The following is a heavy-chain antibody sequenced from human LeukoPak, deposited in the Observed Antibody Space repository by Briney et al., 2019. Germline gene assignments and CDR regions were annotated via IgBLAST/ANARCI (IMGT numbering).Heavy chain of an antibody. CDR3: ARTSQRGVYSTPRNFDP. D-gene: IGHD6-13*01. CDR2: ISAYNGNT. CDR1: GYTFTGYY. V-gene: IGHV1-18*04. J-gene: IGHJ5*02. Sequence: GASVKVSCKASGYTFTGYYMHWVRQAPGQGLEWMGWISAYNGNTNYAQKLRGRVTMTTDTSTSTAYMELRSLRSDDTAVYYCARTSQRGVYSTPRNFDPWGQGTLVTVSS.